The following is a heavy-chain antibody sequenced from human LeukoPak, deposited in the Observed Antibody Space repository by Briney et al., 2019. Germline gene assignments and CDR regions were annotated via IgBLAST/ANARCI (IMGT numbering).Heavy chain of an antibody. V-gene: IGHV1-8*01. CDR3: ARAGGYCGRISCPYYFDY. J-gene: IGHJ4*02. D-gene: IGHD2-15*01. CDR2: MNPNSGNT. Sequence: GASVKVSCKASGYTFTSYDINWVGQATGQGLEWMGWMNPNSGNTGYAQKFQGRVTMTRNTSISTAYMELSSLRSEDTAVYYCARAGGYCGRISCPYYFDYWGQGSLVAVSS. CDR1: GYTFTSYD.